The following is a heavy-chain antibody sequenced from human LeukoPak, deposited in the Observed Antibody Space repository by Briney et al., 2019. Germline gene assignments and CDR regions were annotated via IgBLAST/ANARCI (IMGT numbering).Heavy chain of an antibody. D-gene: IGHD3-22*01. V-gene: IGHV1-18*01. Sequence: ASVKVSCKASGYTFTSYGISWVRQAPGQGLEWMGWISAYNGNTNYAQKLQGRVNMTTDTSTSTAYMELRSLRSDDTAVYYCARSGSTYYDSSGYYYVFDYWGQGTLVTVSS. CDR3: ARSGSTYYDSSGYYYVFDY. CDR1: GYTFTSYG. CDR2: ISAYNGNT. J-gene: IGHJ4*02.